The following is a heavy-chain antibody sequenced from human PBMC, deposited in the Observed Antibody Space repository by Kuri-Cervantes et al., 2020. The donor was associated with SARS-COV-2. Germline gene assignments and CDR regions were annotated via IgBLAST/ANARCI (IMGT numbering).Heavy chain of an antibody. CDR3: ARGGPYCTSTSCIGAFNWFDP. CDR2: ISSSGSTI. CDR1: GFTFSSYE. D-gene: IGHD2-2*01. Sequence: LSLTCAASGFTFSSYEMNWVRQAPGKGLEWVSYISSSGSTIYYADSVKGRFTISRDNAKNSLYLQMNSLRAEDTAVYYCARGGPYCTSTSCIGAFNWFDPWGQGTLVTVSS. V-gene: IGHV3-48*03. J-gene: IGHJ5*02.